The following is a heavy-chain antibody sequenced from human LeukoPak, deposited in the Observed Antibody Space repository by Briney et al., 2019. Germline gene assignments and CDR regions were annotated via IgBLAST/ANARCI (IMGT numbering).Heavy chain of an antibody. D-gene: IGHD3-22*01. V-gene: IGHV3-23*01. CDR3: ARDHHRRLYDSQARDTFDI. Sequence: GRSLRLSWEAARFTLSSYGMGWVRPAQGNGMGWDSSIRGGGGRTSYADSGKGRFSISRGNAKNSLYRQMNSLRSEDTAVYYCARDHHRRLYDSQARDTFDIWGQGTLVTVSS. CDR2: IRGGGGRT. J-gene: IGHJ3*02. CDR1: RFTLSSYG.